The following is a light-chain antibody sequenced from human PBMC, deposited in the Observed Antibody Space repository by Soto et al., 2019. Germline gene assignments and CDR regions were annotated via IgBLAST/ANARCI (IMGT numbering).Light chain of an antibody. CDR1: QSVNNN. Sequence: EIVMTQSPATLSVSPGERATLSCRASQSVNNNLAWYQQKPGRAPRLLIYGASTRATGVPARFTASGSGTEFTITISSLQSEDFGIYFCQEYNDWPPLTFGGGTKVDIK. CDR3: QEYNDWPPLT. CDR2: GAS. V-gene: IGKV3-15*01. J-gene: IGKJ4*01.